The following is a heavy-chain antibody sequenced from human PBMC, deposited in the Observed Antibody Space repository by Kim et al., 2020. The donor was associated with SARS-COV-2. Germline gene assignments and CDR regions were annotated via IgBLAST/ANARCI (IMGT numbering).Heavy chain of an antibody. D-gene: IGHD3-10*02. CDR2: VSRAWRYS. CDR1: GFSVSNYG. J-gene: IGHJ6*02. Sequence: GGSLRLSCAASGFSVSNYGINWVRHAPGKGLVVCSRVSRAWRYSDCADSVKGRFTLSRDNAENTLFLQMNSLRAEDTAVYYCARGMFSSGFDVWGQGTTVTVSS. V-gene: IGHV3-74*01. CDR3: ARGMFSSGFDV.